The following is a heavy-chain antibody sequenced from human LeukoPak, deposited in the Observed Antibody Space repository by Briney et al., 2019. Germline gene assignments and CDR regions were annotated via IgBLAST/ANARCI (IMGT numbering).Heavy chain of an antibody. CDR2: IKPDGSET. Sequence: GGSLRLSCAASGFTFSNYWMSWVRQAPEKGLEWVANIKPDGSETYSVDSVKGRFTISRDNAKNSLYLKMNSLRAEDTAVYYCAKGASSAMATTGDAFDIWGQGTMVTVSS. CDR3: AKGASSAMATTGDAFDI. V-gene: IGHV3-7*03. J-gene: IGHJ3*02. D-gene: IGHD5-24*01. CDR1: GFTFSNYW.